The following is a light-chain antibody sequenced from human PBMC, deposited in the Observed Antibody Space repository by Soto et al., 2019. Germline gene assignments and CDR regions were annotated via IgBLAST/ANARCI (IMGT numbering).Light chain of an antibody. V-gene: IGKV3-20*01. CDR3: QQYANSPQT. J-gene: IGKJ1*01. CDR1: QSVSSSF. CDR2: AAS. Sequence: EIVLTQSPGTLSLSPGERATLSCRASQSVSSSFLAWYQQKPGQAPRLLIYAASSRATGIPDRFSGSGSGIDFTLTISRLEPEDFAVYYCQQYANSPQTFVQGTKVDIK.